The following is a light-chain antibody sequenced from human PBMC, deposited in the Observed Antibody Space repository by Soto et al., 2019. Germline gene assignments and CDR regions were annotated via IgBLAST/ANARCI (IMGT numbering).Light chain of an antibody. J-gene: IGKJ2*01. V-gene: IGKV1-5*01. CDR3: QQFNSYS. CDR1: QSVSDS. Sequence: DIQMTQSPSTLSASVGDTVTITCRASQSVSDSLAWYQVKPGEAPKLLIFDVSNLETGVPSRFSGSGSGTEFSLTIRGLQPDDFATYFCQQFNSYSFGPGTKVDIK. CDR2: DVS.